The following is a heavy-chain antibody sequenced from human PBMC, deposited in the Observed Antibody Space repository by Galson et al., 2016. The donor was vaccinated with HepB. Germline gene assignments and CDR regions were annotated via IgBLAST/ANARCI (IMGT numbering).Heavy chain of an antibody. CDR1: GRSISGGGF. J-gene: IGHJ4*02. V-gene: IGHV4-31*03. Sequence: TLSLTCTVSGRSISGGGFWNWIRQHPGKGLEWIGYISYSGSAYYNPSLKSRVTISMDMSQNQFSLSLSSVTAADTALYYCSRGEGHDFTGMTPRYFDYWGQGALVTVS. CDR3: SRGEGHDFTGMTPRYFDY. CDR2: ISYSGSA. D-gene: IGHD3-10*01.